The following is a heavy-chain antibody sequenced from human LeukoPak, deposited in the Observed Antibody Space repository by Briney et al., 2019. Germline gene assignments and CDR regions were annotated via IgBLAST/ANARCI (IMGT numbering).Heavy chain of an antibody. CDR2: IYYSGST. CDR3: AQNGQSGFSFDP. Sequence: SETLTLTCTVSGGSISSYYWSWIRQPPGKGLEWIGYIYYSGSTKYNASLKSRVTISVDTSKNQFSLKLSSVTAADTAVYYCAQNGQSGFSFDPWGQGTLVTVSS. CDR1: GGSISSYY. V-gene: IGHV4-59*12. D-gene: IGHD2-8*01. J-gene: IGHJ5*02.